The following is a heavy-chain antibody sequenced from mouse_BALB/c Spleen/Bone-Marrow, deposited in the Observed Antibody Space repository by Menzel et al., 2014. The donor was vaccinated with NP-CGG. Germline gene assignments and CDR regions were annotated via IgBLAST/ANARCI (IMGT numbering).Heavy chain of an antibody. Sequence: EEQLVESGGGLVKSGGSLKLSCAASGFSFNSYGMSWVRQTPEKRLEWVATISGGGSYTFYPDSVKGRFTISRDNAKNNLYLQLSSLMSEDTALYYCARHAYYDQTEVSFVYWGQGTLVTVSA. J-gene: IGHJ3*01. CDR1: GFSFNSYG. CDR2: ISGGGSYT. V-gene: IGHV5-9-2*01. D-gene: IGHD2-4*01. CDR3: ARHAYYDQTEVSFVY.